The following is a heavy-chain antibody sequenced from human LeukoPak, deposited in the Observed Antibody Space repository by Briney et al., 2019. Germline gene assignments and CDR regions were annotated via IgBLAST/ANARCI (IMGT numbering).Heavy chain of an antibody. V-gene: IGHV4-59*01. D-gene: IGHD6-19*01. CDR3: ARGGSGWYDYYYYMDV. CDR2: IYYSGST. J-gene: IGHJ6*03. CDR1: GGSISSYY. Sequence: SETLSLTCTVSGGSISSYYWSWIRQPPGKGLEWIGYIYYSGSTNYNPSLKSRVTISVDTSKNQFSLKLSSVTAADTAVYYCARGGSGWYDYYYYMDVWGKGTTVTVSS.